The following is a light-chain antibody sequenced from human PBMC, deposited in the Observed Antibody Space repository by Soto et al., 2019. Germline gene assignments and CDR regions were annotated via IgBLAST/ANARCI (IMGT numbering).Light chain of an antibody. J-gene: IGKJ1*01. CDR3: QQVDSYPRT. Sequence: IQLTQSPPSLSASVGDRVTVTCRASQGIGTYLVWYQQKSGKAPTVLIYASSTLQTGVPSRFSGSGSGTDFSLTISSLHPEDVATYYCQQVDSYPRTFGQGTKVDIK. V-gene: IGKV1-9*01. CDR1: QGIGTY. CDR2: ASS.